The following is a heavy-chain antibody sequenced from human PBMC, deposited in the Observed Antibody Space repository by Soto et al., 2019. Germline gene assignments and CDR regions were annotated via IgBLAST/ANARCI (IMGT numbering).Heavy chain of an antibody. CDR2: IYDTESA. CDR1: GESISSGGYY. J-gene: IGHJ4*02. CDR3: ARASSSSSAADY. Sequence: PSETLSLTRSVSGESISSGGYYWSWIRHLPGKGLEWIGYIYDTESAYYNPSLKSRVSISMDTSENHFAMRLTSVTAADSAVYYCARASSSSSAADYWGQGLQVTVSS. V-gene: IGHV4-31*03. D-gene: IGHD6-6*01.